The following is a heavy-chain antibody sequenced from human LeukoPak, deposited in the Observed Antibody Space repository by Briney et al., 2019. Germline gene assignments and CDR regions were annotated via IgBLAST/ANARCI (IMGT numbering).Heavy chain of an antibody. Sequence: GASVKVSCKASGYTFTSYYMHWVRQAPGQGLEWMGIINPSGSSTSYAQKFQGRVTMTRDTSTSTVYMELSSLRSEDTAVYYCARVGELELPDYWGQGTLVTVSS. J-gene: IGHJ4*02. D-gene: IGHD1-7*01. CDR2: INPSGSST. V-gene: IGHV1-46*01. CDR1: GYTFTSYY. CDR3: ARVGELELPDY.